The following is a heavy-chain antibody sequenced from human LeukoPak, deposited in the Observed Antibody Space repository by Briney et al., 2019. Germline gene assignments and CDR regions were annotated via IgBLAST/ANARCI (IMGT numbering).Heavy chain of an antibody. CDR2: IIPIFGTA. CDR1: GGTFSSYA. Sequence: GASVKVSCKASGGTFSSYAISWVRQAPGQGLEWMGGIIPIFGTANYAQKFQGRVTITADESTSTAYMELSSLRSEDTAVYYCAGGYCSSTSCYTVNSYYYGMDVWGQGTTVTVSS. CDR3: AGGYCSSTSCYTVNSYYYGMDV. V-gene: IGHV1-69*13. D-gene: IGHD2-2*02. J-gene: IGHJ6*02.